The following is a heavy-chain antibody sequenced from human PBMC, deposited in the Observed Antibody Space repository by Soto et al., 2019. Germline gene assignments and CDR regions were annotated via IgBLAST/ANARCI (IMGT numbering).Heavy chain of an antibody. CDR2: IIPIFGTA. J-gene: IGHJ6*02. V-gene: IGHV1-69*01. CDR1: GGKDCSYR. D-gene: IGHD3-3*01. Sequence: GGKDCSYRMSRVRQTQEQGLEWMGGIIPIFGTANYAQKFQGRVTITADESTSTAYMELSSLRSEDTAVYYCARGKQTYYDFWSGYPNYYYGMDVWGQWTTVTVSS. CDR3: ARGKQTYYDFWSGYPNYYYGMDV.